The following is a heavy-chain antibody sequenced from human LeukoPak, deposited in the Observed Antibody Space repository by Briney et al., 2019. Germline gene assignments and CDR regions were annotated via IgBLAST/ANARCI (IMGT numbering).Heavy chain of an antibody. D-gene: IGHD2-2*01. CDR3: AKGYCSSTSCYRLFYYMDV. J-gene: IGHJ6*03. V-gene: IGHV3-30*18. CDR1: GFTFSSYG. CDR2: ISYDGSNK. Sequence: GGSLRLSCAASGFTFSSYGMHWVRQAPGKGLEWVAVISYDGSNKYYADSVKGRFTISRDNSKNTLYLQMNSLRAEDTAVYYCAKGYCSSTSCYRLFYYMDVWGKGTTVTVSS.